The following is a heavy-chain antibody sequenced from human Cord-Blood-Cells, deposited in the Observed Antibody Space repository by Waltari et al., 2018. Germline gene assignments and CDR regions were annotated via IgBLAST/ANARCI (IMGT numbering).Heavy chain of an antibody. CDR1: AGTFSSYA. Sequence: QVQLVQSAAEVKKPGSSVKVSCKPSAGTFSSYAISWVRQAPGQGLEWMGSLIPILGIANYAQKFQGRVTITADKSTSTAYMELSSLRSEDTAVYYCARENDFWSGYYAFDIWGQGTMVTVSS. CDR2: LIPILGIA. D-gene: IGHD3-3*01. CDR3: ARENDFWSGYYAFDI. J-gene: IGHJ3*02. V-gene: IGHV1-69*09.